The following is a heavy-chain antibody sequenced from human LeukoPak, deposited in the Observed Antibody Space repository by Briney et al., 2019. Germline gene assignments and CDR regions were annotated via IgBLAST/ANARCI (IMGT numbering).Heavy chain of an antibody. J-gene: IGHJ6*04. CDR2: ISLSSTAI. V-gene: IGHV3-48*04. Sequence: GGSLRLSCAASGFIFSAYNMNWVRQAPGKGLEWVSYISLSSTAIYYADSVKGRFTISRDNAKNSLYLQMNSLRAEDTAVYYCAELGITMIGGVWGKGTTVTISS. D-gene: IGHD3-10*02. CDR3: AELGITMIGGV. CDR1: GFIFSAYN.